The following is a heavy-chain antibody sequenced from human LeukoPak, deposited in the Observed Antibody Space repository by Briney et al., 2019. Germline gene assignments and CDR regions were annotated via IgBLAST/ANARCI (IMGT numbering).Heavy chain of an antibody. J-gene: IGHJ4*02. D-gene: IGHD5-24*01. CDR2: ISGSGGST. CDR3: AKDRLRWLLRSPDY. Sequence: GGSLRLSCAASVFTFSSYAMSWVRPAPGKGLEWVSAISGSGGSTYYADSVKGRFTISRDNSKNTLYLQMNSLRAEDTAVYYCAKDRLRWLLRSPDYWGQGTLVTVSS. V-gene: IGHV3-23*01. CDR1: VFTFSSYA.